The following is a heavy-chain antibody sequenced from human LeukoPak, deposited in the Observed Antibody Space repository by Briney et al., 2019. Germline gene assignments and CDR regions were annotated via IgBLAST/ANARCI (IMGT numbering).Heavy chain of an antibody. Sequence: RGESLKISCKGSGYKFTNYWIGWVRQMPGKGLEWMGIIYPADSDTRYTPSFQGQVTISADKSISTAYLQWSSLKASDTAMYYCAISTSGSYSYDYWGQGTLVTVSS. CDR3: AISTSGSYSYDY. D-gene: IGHD1-26*01. CDR1: GYKFTNYW. CDR2: IYPADSDT. V-gene: IGHV5-51*01. J-gene: IGHJ4*02.